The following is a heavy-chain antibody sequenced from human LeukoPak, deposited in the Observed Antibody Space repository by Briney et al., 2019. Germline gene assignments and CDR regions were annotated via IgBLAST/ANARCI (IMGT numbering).Heavy chain of an antibody. CDR2: ISAYNGNT. CDR1: GYTFTSYG. Sequence: ASVKVSCKASGYTFTSYGISWVRQAPGQGLEWMGWISAYNGNTNYAQKFQGRVTITRNTSISTAYMELSSLRSEDTAVYYCARGGGYSSGWSGWGQGTLVTVSS. V-gene: IGHV1-18*01. CDR3: ARGGGYSSGWSG. D-gene: IGHD6-19*01. J-gene: IGHJ4*02.